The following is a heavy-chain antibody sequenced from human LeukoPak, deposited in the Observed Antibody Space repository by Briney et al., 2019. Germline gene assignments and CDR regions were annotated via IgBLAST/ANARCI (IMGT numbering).Heavy chain of an antibody. D-gene: IGHD6-19*01. CDR1: GDSVSSNSAA. Sequence: SQTLSLTCAISGDSVSSNSAAWSWIRQSPSRGLEWLGRTYYRSKWYNDYAVSVKSRITINPDTSKNQFSLQLNSVTPEDTAVYYCAREEVAVAGRVDYWGQGTLVTVSS. CDR2: TYYRSKWYN. CDR3: AREEVAVAGRVDY. V-gene: IGHV6-1*01. J-gene: IGHJ4*02.